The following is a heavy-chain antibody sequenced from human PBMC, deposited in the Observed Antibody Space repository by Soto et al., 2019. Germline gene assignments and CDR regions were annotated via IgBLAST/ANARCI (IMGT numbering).Heavy chain of an antibody. D-gene: IGHD3-16*01. V-gene: IGHV3-48*01. J-gene: IGHJ4*02. CDR3: ARDKMGELAIADY. CDR1: GFTFSDYS. CDR2: ISESSDTI. Sequence: EVQLVESGGGLVQPGGSLRLSCTASGFTFSDYSMDWVRQTTGKGLEWLSYISESSDTIYYADSVKGRFTISRDNAKNSLFLQMSSLRGEDQAVYYCARDKMGELAIADYWGQGTPVTVSS.